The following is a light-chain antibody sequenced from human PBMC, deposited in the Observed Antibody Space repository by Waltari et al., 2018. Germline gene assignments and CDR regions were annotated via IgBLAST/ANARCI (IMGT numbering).Light chain of an antibody. V-gene: IGKV3-11*01. J-gene: IGKJ4*01. CDR2: DTS. Sequence: EIVLTQSPATLSLSPGERATLSCRASQTVDTYLAWYQQRPGQAPGLLIYDTSNRATGIPDRFSGSGSETDFTLTISSLEPEDFAVYYCQQRRRWPLTFGGGSKVEI. CDR1: QTVDTY. CDR3: QQRRRWPLT.